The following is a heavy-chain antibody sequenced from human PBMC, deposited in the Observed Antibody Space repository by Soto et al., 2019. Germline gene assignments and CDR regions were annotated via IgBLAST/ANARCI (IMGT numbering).Heavy chain of an antibody. CDR2: INAGNGNT. V-gene: IGHV1-3*01. CDR3: ASGWRYFDWHLPPFDY. D-gene: IGHD3-9*01. J-gene: IGHJ4*02. CDR1: GYTFTSYA. Sequence: ASVKVSCKASGYTFTSYAIHWVRQAPGQRLEWMGWINAGNGNTKYSQKFQDRVTITRDTSASTAYMELNSLRAEDTAVYYCASGWRYFDWHLPPFDYWGQGTLVTVSS.